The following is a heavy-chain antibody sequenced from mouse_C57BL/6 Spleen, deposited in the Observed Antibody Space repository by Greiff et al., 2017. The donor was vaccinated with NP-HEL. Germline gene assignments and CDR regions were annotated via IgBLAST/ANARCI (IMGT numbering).Heavy chain of an antibody. J-gene: IGHJ2*01. CDR2: ISSGSSTN. Sequence: EVKLMESGGGLVKPGGSLKLSCAASGFTFSDYGMHWVRQAPEKGLEWVAYISSGSSTNYYADNVKGRFTISRDNAKNTLCLQMTSLRSEDTAMYYCARRAIYDGYPMDYWGQGTTLTVSS. CDR3: ARRAIYDGYPMDY. CDR1: GFTFSDYG. V-gene: IGHV5-17*01. D-gene: IGHD2-3*01.